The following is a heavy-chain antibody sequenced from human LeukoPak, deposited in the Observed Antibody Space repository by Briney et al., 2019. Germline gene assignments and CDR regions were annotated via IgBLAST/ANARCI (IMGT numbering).Heavy chain of an antibody. D-gene: IGHD3-10*01. J-gene: IGHJ6*02. CDR3: AALSSLTYYYGMDV. CDR1: GFTFTSSA. CDR2: IVVGSGNT. V-gene: IGHV1-58*02. Sequence: SVEVSCKASGFTFTSSAMQWVRQARGQRLEWIGWIVVGSGNTNYAQKFQERVTITRDMSTSTAYMELSSLRSEDTAVYYCAALSSLTYYYGMDVWGQGTTVTVSS.